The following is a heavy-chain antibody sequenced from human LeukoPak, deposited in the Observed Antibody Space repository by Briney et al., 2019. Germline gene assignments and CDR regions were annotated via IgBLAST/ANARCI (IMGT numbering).Heavy chain of an antibody. CDR2: IYPGDSDT. V-gene: IGHV5-51*01. J-gene: IGHJ3*02. CDR1: GNSFTSNW. Sequence: GESLKISCKASGNSFTSNWIGWVRQMPGKGLEWMGIIYPGDSDTRYSPSFQGQVTISVDKSITTAYLQWSSLKASDTAIYYCTRPPFIWGQGTMLTVSS. CDR3: TRPPFI.